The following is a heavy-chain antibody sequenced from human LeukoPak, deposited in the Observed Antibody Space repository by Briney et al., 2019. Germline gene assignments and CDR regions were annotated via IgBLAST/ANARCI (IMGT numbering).Heavy chain of an antibody. J-gene: IGHJ5*02. Sequence: PGGSLSLSCAASGFTFSSYWMSWVRQAPGKGLEWVANIKQDGSEKYYVDSVKGRFTISRDNAKNSLYLQMNSLRAKDTAVYYCAKDPTVGEWPNWFDPWGQGTLVTVSS. CDR3: AKDPTVGEWPNWFDP. CDR2: IKQDGSEK. V-gene: IGHV3-7*01. CDR1: GFTFSSYW. D-gene: IGHD3-16*01.